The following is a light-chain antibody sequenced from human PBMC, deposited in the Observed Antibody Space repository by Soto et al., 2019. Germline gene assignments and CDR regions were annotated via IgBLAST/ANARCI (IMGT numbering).Light chain of an antibody. CDR2: GAS. Sequence: DIQMTQSPSSVSASIGDRVTISWRASRGISNWLVWYQQKPGRAPKLLIYGASSLQIGVPSRFSGSGSGTDFTLTISGLQSDDFASYYCQQAYSFPPTFGQGTNVEIK. J-gene: IGKJ1*01. CDR3: QQAYSFPPT. V-gene: IGKV1D-12*01. CDR1: RGISNW.